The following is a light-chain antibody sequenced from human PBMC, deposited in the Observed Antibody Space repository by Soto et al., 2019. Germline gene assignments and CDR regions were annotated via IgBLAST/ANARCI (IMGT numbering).Light chain of an antibody. V-gene: IGKV3-20*01. CDR1: QRVYSN. CDR2: GAS. CDR3: QQYGSSLRT. J-gene: IGKJ1*01. Sequence: EILMTQSPDTVSLSPGESATLSFMASQRVYSNLAWYQQRPGQAPRLLIYGASTRATGVPARFSGSGSGTDFTLTISRLEPEDFAVYYCQQYGSSLRTFGQGTKVDI.